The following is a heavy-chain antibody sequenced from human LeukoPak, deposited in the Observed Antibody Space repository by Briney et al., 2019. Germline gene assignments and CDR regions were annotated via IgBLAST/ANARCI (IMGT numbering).Heavy chain of an antibody. J-gene: IGHJ4*02. D-gene: IGHD4/OR15-4a*01. CDR3: AKDLSMVVMFSHYFDF. V-gene: IGHV3-23*01. CDR1: GFTFSNYA. Sequence: GGSLRLSCAASGFTFSNYAMSWVRQAPGKGLEWVSTISGGGENTYYAGSVKGRFTISRDNSKNTLNLQMNSLRAEDTAVYYCAKDLSMVVMFSHYFDFWGQGTLVTVSS. CDR2: ISGGGENT.